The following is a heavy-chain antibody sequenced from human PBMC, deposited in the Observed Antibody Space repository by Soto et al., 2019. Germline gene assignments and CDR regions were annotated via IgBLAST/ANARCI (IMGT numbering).Heavy chain of an antibody. CDR3: ASGGTSFDF. D-gene: IGHD4-17*01. CDR1: GFAFSRST. CDR2: INTSGSVM. V-gene: IGHV3-48*02. Sequence: EVQLVESGGGLVQPGGSLRLSCVASGFAFSRSTMNWVRQAPGKGLEWVSFINTSGSVMYYADSVKGRFTVSRDNAKDSLYLQMHSLRDEDTAVYYCASGGTSFDFWGQGTLVTVSS. J-gene: IGHJ4*02.